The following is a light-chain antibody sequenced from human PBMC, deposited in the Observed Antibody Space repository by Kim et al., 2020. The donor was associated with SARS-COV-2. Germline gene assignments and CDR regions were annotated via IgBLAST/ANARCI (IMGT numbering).Light chain of an antibody. CDR2: KDS. J-gene: IGLJ1*01. V-gene: IGLV3-25*03. CDR1: ALPKQY. CDR3: QSADSSGTYYV. Sequence: SPGQTARITCSGDALPKQYAYWYQQKPGQAPVLVIFKDSERPSGIPERFSGSSSGTTVTWTINGVQAEDEADYYCQSADSSGTYYVFGTGTKVTVL.